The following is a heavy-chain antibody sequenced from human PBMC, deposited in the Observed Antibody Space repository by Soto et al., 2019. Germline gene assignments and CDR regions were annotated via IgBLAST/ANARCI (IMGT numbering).Heavy chain of an antibody. Sequence: QVQLQQWGAGLLKPSETLSLTCAVYGGSFSGYYWSWIRQPPGKGLEWIGEINHSGSTNYNPSLTSRVTISVDTSKNQFSLKLSSVTAADTAVYYCAGRGYTYYYGMDVWGQGTTVTVSS. V-gene: IGHV4-34*01. CDR1: GGSFSGYY. J-gene: IGHJ6*02. D-gene: IGHD5-12*01. CDR2: INHSGST. CDR3: AGRGYTYYYGMDV.